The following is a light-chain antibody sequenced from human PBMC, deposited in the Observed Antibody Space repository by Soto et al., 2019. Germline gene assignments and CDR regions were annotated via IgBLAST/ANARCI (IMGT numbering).Light chain of an antibody. CDR1: ITDVGSSNY. V-gene: IGLV2-14*01. CDR2: DVS. J-gene: IGLJ2*01. Sequence: QSVLTQPASVSGSPGQSITISCTGTITDVGSSNYVSWYKQHPGKAPKLMIHDVSNRPSGVSNRFSGSKSGNTASLTISGLQAEDEADYYCSSYTTTSTWVFGGGTKVTVL. CDR3: SSYTTTSTWV.